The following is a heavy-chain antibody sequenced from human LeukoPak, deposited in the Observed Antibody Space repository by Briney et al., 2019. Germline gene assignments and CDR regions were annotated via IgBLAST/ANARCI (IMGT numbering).Heavy chain of an antibody. J-gene: IGHJ5*02. CDR1: GDSVSSNSVG. Sequence: SQTLSLTCAISGDSVSSNSVGWNWIRQSPSRDLEWLGRTYYRSKWYNDYAVSVKSRITINTDTSKNQFSLQLNSVTPEDTAVYYCARDHWGELPNWFDPWGQGTLVTVSS. CDR2: TYYRSKWYN. D-gene: IGHD1-26*01. V-gene: IGHV6-1*01. CDR3: ARDHWGELPNWFDP.